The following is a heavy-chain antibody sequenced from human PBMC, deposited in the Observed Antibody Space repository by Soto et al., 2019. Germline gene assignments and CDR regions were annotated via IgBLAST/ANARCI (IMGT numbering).Heavy chain of an antibody. CDR1: GGTFSSYA. CDR3: ARGYYYDSSGFYGMDV. CDR2: IIPIFGTA. J-gene: IGHJ6*02. Sequence: ASVKVSCKASGGTFSSYAISWVRQAPGQGLEWMGGIIPIFGTANYAQKIQGRVTITADESTSTAYMELSSLRSEDTAVYYCARGYYYDSSGFYGMDVWGQGTTVTVSS. D-gene: IGHD3-22*01. V-gene: IGHV1-69*13.